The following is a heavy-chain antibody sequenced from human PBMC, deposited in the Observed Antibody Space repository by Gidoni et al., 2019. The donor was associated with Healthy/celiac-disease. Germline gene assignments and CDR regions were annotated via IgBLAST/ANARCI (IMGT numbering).Heavy chain of an antibody. J-gene: IGHJ6*02. CDR1: GCTFTRYT. CDR2: IIPIRGRA. Sequence: QFQLVQSGAAVKKPGSSVKVSCQASGCTFTRYTISWVRQAPGQGLEWMGRIIPIRGRANYAQKFQGRVTITADKSTSTAYMELSSLRSEDTDVYYCARLIAVAGYYYGMDVWGQGTTVTVSS. D-gene: IGHD6-19*01. CDR3: ARLIAVAGYYYGMDV. V-gene: IGHV1-69*02.